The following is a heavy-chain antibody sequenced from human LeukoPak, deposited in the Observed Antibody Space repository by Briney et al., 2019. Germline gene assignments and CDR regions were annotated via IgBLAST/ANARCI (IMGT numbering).Heavy chain of an antibody. CDR2: INHSGST. V-gene: IGHV4-34*01. CDR1: GGSFSGYY. CDR3: AKRRRDGYNYKRGYFDY. J-gene: IGHJ4*02. Sequence: SETLSLTCAVYGGSFSGYYWSWIRQPPGKGLEWIGEINHSGSTNYNPSLKSRVTISVDTSKNQFSLKLSSVTAADTAVYYCAKRRRDGYNYKRGYFDYWGQGTLVTVSS. D-gene: IGHD5-24*01.